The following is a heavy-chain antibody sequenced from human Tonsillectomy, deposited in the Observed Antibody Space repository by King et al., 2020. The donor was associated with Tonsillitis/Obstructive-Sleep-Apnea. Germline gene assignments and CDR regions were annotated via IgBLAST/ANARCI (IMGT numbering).Heavy chain of an antibody. J-gene: IGHJ4*02. Sequence: QLVQSGAEVKKPGASVKVSCKASGYTFTNYAMHWVRQAPGQRLEWMVWINAGNANTKYSQKFQGRVTLTRDTSASTAYMEVSSLRSEDSAVYYCARGADTPLYYFDYWGQGTLVTVSS. CDR1: GYTFTNYA. CDR2: INAGNANT. CDR3: ARGADTPLYYFDY. V-gene: IGHV1-3*01. D-gene: IGHD5-18*01.